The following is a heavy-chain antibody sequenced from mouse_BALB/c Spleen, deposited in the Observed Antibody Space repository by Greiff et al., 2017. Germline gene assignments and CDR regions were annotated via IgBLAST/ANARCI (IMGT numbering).Heavy chain of an antibody. CDR1: GFTFSSYA. CDR2: ISSGGST. J-gene: IGHJ2*01. D-gene: IGHD2-3*01. V-gene: IGHV5-6-5*01. Sequence: EVQRVESGGGLVKPGGSLKLSCAASGFTFSSYAMSWVRQTPEKRLEWVASISSGGSTYYPDSVKGRFTISRDNARNILYLQMSSLRSEDTAMYYCARGGGVTTFDYWGQGTTLTVSS. CDR3: ARGGGVTTFDY.